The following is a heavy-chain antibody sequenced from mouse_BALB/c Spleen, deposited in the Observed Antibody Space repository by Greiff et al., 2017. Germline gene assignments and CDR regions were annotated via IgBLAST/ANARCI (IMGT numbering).Heavy chain of an antibody. V-gene: IGHV1-31*01. Sequence: EVKLQESGPELVKPGASVKISCKASGYSFTGYYMHWVKQSHVKSLEWIGRINPYNGATSYNQNFKDKASLTVDKSSSTAYMELHSLTSEDSAVYYCARWRDYYAMDYWGQGTSVTVSS. CDR2: INPYNGAT. CDR1: GYSFTGYY. J-gene: IGHJ4*01. CDR3: ARWRDYYAMDY.